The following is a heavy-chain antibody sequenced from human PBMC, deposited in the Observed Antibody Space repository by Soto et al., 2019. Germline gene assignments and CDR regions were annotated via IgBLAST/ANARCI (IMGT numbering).Heavy chain of an antibody. CDR1: EFTFSDYS. D-gene: IGHD3-22*01. V-gene: IGHV3-30*18. CDR3: AKDRSILDSSTYYPNYYYGLDV. CDR2: ISFDGSHE. J-gene: IGHJ6*02. Sequence: QVQLVESGGGVVQPGRSLRLSCAASEFTFSDYSMHWVRQAPGKGLEWVAVISFDGSHEYYADSVQGRITISRDNSKNTLYLQINSLRAEDTAVYYCAKDRSILDSSTYYPNYYYGLDVWGQGTTVTVSS.